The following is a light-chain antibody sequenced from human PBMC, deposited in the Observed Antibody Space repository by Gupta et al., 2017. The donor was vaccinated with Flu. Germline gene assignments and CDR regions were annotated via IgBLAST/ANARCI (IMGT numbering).Light chain of an antibody. CDR3: QQYHTYPYT. CDR2: KAS. Sequence: DIQMTQSPSTLSAFVGDRVTITCRASQSISSWLAWYQQKPGKAPKVLIYKASSLESGVPSRFSGSGSGTEFTLTISSLQPDDFATYYCQQYHTYPYTFGQGTKLEMK. V-gene: IGKV1-5*03. J-gene: IGKJ2*01. CDR1: QSISSW.